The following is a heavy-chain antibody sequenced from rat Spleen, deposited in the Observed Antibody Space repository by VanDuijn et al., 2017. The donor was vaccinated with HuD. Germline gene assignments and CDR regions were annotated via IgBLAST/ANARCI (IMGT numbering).Heavy chain of an antibody. CDR3: ARHPTYYGFDGDWLAC. V-gene: IGHV5S23*01. CDR2: SSVDGANA. Sequence: EVQLVESGGGLVQPGRSLILSCAASGFTFSDYNMAWVRQAPTKGLEWVASSSVDGANAYYRDSVKGRFTISRDNAKGTLYLQMDSLRSEDTATYYCARHPTYYGFDGDWLACWGQGTLVTVSS. J-gene: IGHJ3*01. CDR1: GFTFSDYN. D-gene: IGHD1-9*01.